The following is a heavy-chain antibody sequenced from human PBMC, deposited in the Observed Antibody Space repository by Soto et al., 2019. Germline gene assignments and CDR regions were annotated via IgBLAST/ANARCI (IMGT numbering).Heavy chain of an antibody. CDR3: ARAIKRWEVNYYFDF. CDR1: GSTFNNFA. D-gene: IGHD1-26*01. V-gene: IGHV1-69*06. Sequence: QVVLLQSGAEVKAPGSSVRVSCQVSGSTFNNFAFSWVRQAPGNGPEWMGGIVVDSNTAEYSQRFQGRVTITADTSSKTLYMELGSLTFEDTAVYYCARAIKRWEVNYYFDFWGQGTLVTVSS. CDR2: IVVDSNTA. J-gene: IGHJ4*02.